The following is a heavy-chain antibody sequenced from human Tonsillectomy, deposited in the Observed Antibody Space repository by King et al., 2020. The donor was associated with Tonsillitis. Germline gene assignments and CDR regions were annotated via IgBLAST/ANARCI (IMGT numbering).Heavy chain of an antibody. D-gene: IGHD2-15*01. V-gene: IGHV4-31*03. Sequence: QLKESGPGLVKPSQTLSLTCTVFGGFISRAGYFWSWIRQHPEKGLEWLGYIYYSGSTYYNPSLKSRLTMSIDTSENQFSLRLTSVTAADTAVYFCAGSGATFDFWGQGTLVTVSS. CDR3: AGSGATFDF. J-gene: IGHJ4*02. CDR2: IYYSGST. CDR1: GGFISRAGYF.